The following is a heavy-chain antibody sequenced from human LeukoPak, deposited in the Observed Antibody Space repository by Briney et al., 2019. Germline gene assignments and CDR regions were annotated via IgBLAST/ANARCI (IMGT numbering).Heavy chain of an antibody. Sequence: GESLKISCKGSGYSFTNYWIGWVRQVSGKGLEWMGIIYPGDSDTRYSPSFQGQVTISADKSISTAYLQWSSLKASDTAMYYCAGSDIAAAAHTFDYWGQGTLVTVSS. V-gene: IGHV5-51*01. CDR3: AGSDIAAAAHTFDY. D-gene: IGHD6-25*01. CDR2: IYPGDSDT. J-gene: IGHJ4*02. CDR1: GYSFTNYW.